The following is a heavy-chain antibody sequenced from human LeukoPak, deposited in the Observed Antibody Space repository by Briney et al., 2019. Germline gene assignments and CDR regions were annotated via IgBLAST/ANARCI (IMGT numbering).Heavy chain of an antibody. V-gene: IGHV3-23*01. Sequence: GGSLRLSCAASRFTFNTYAVNWVRQAPGKGLEWVSAISGNGDITYYADSVRGRFTISRDNSKNTLYLQMNSLRAEDTAVYYCPIFSGTDAFDIWGQGTMVTVSS. D-gene: IGHD1-26*01. CDR1: RFTFNTYA. CDR2: ISGNGDIT. CDR3: PIFSGTDAFDI. J-gene: IGHJ3*02.